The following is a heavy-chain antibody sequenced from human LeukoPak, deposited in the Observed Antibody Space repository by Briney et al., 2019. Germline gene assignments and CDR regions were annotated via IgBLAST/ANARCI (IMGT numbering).Heavy chain of an antibody. CDR2: IYYSGNT. J-gene: IGHJ4*02. CDR1: GGSISTSAYY. Sequence: SETLSLTCIVSGGSISTSAYYWGWIRQPPGEGLQWIGSIYYSGNTYYNSSLKSRVTISVDTSTSQFSLRLSSVTAADTAVYYCASLTYYDFWSGYFYFDYWGQGTLVTVSS. V-gene: IGHV4-39*01. D-gene: IGHD3-3*01. CDR3: ASLTYYDFWSGYFYFDY.